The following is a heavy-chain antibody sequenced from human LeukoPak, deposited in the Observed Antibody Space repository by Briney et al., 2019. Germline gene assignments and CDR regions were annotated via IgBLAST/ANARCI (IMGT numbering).Heavy chain of an antibody. CDR3: AKDVRTIVVVPAAMA. CDR1: GFTFSSYG. V-gene: IGHV3-23*01. Sequence: QSGGSLRLSCAASGFTFSSYGMSWVRQAPGKGLEWVSAISGSGGSTYYADSVKGRFTISRDNSKNTLYLQMNSLRAEDTAVYYCAKDVRTIVVVPAAMAWGQGTLVTVSS. J-gene: IGHJ5*02. D-gene: IGHD2-2*01. CDR2: ISGSGGST.